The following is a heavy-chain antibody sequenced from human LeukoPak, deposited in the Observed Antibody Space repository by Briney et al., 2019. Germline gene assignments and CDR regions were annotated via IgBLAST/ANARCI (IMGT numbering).Heavy chain of an antibody. Sequence: GGSLRLSCAASGFTFSSYGMHWVRQAPGKGLEWVAVICYDGSNKYYADSVKGRFTISRDNSKNTLYLQMNSLRAEDTAVYYCARDSLGYGGYRFLPLDYWGQGTLVTVSS. V-gene: IGHV3-33*01. D-gene: IGHD5-12*01. CDR1: GFTFSSYG. J-gene: IGHJ4*02. CDR3: ARDSLGYGGYRFLPLDY. CDR2: ICYDGSNK.